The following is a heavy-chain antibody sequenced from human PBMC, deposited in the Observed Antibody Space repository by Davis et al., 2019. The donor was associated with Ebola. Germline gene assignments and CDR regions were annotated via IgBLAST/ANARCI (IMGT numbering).Heavy chain of an antibody. CDR1: GGSISTYY. J-gene: IGHJ6*02. D-gene: IGHD3-10*01. Sequence: GSLRLSCTVSGGSISTYYWSWIRQPPGKGLEWIGYIYYSGSTNYNPSLKSRVTISVDTSKNQFSLKLSSVTAADTAVYYCARVWFGEFNSYGMDVWGQGTTVTVSS. CDR2: IYYSGST. CDR3: ARVWFGEFNSYGMDV. V-gene: IGHV4-59*01.